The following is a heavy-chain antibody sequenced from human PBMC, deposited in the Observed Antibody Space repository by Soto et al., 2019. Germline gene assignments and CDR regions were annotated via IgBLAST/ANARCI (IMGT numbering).Heavy chain of an antibody. Sequence: QVRLVESGGGLVQPGRSLRLSCAASGFTFSNFGMHWVRHTPGRGLEWVADISDDGIEKNYADSVKGRFTISRDNYKNPLYLQVSSLRLEDTAVYYCASQSAGWGHHYFVYWGQGTLVTVSS. CDR3: ASQSAGWGHHYFVY. V-gene: IGHV3-30*03. CDR2: ISDDGIEK. J-gene: IGHJ4*02. D-gene: IGHD2-21*02. CDR1: GFTFSNFG.